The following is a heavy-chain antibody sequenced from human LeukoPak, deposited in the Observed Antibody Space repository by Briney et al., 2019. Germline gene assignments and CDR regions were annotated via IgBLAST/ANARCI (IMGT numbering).Heavy chain of an antibody. D-gene: IGHD2-15*01. Sequence: SETLSLTCAVYGGSFSGYYWSWIRQPPGKGLEWIGEINHSGSTNYNPSLKSRVTISVDTSKNQFSLKLSPVTAADTAVYYCARDYCSGGSCYLNWFDPWGQGTLVTVSS. CDR2: INHSGST. CDR1: GGSFSGYY. J-gene: IGHJ5*02. V-gene: IGHV4-34*01. CDR3: ARDYCSGGSCYLNWFDP.